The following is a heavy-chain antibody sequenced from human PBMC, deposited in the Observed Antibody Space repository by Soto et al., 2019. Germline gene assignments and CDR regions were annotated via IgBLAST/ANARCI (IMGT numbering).Heavy chain of an antibody. D-gene: IGHD2-15*01. CDR1: GGTFSSYA. Sequence: VASVKVSCKASGGTFSSYAISWVRQAPGQGLEWMGGIIPIFGTANYAQKFQGRVTITADESTSTAYMELSSLRSEDTAVYYCATFPNPYCSGGSCYHDYWGQGTLVTVSS. CDR3: ATFPNPYCSGGSCYHDY. V-gene: IGHV1-69*13. CDR2: IIPIFGTA. J-gene: IGHJ4*02.